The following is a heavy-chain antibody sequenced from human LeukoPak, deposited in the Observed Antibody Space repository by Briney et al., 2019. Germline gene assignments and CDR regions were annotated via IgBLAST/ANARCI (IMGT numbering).Heavy chain of an antibody. CDR1: GGSISSGDYY. V-gene: IGHV4-30-4*02. CDR2: IYYSGST. Sequence: PSETLSLTCAVSGGSISSGDYYWSWIRQPPGKGLEWIGYIYYSGSTYYNPSLKSRVTISVDTSKNQFSLKLSSVTAADTAVYYCARGDGLSYDFWSGGSYYMDVWGKGTTVTVSS. CDR3: ARGDGLSYDFWSGGSYYMDV. J-gene: IGHJ6*03. D-gene: IGHD3-3*01.